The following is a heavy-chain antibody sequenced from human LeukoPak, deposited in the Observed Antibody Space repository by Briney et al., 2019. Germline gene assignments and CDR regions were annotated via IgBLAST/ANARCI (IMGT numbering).Heavy chain of an antibody. CDR1: GYSISSGYY. V-gene: IGHV4-61*01. CDR2: IYYSGST. Sequence: SETLSLTCTVSGYSISSGYYWGWIRQPPGKGLEWIGYIYYSGSTNYNPSLKSRVTISVDTSKNQFSLKLSSVTAADTAVYYCARLIYYDSSGSPPAFGIWGQGTMVTVSS. D-gene: IGHD3-22*01. CDR3: ARLIYYDSSGSPPAFGI. J-gene: IGHJ3*02.